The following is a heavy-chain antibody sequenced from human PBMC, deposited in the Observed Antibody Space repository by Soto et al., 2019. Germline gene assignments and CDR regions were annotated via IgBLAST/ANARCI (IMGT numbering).Heavy chain of an antibody. CDR3: ARDQGYYDSSGPDLHMDY. CDR1: GYTFTGYY. CDR2: FNPNSGGT. V-gene: IGHV1-2*04. J-gene: IGHJ4*02. Sequence: QVQLVQSGAEVKKPGASVKVSCKASGYTFTGYYMHWVRQAPGQGLEWMGWFNPNSGGTNYAQKFQGWVTMTRDTSISTAYMQLSRLRSDDMTVYYCARDQGYYDSSGPDLHMDYGGQGTLVTV. D-gene: IGHD3-22*01.